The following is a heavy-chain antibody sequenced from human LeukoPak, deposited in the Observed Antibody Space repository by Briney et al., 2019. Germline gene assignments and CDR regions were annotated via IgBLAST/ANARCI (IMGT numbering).Heavy chain of an antibody. J-gene: IGHJ4*02. CDR3: ARAALEWLSLDY. CDR1: GFTFSSYS. Sequence: GGSLRLSCTASGFTFSSYSMNWVRQAPGKGLEWVSSISSSSSYIYYADSVKGRFTISRDNAKNSLYLQMNSLRAEDTAVYYCARAALEWLSLDYWGQGTLVTVSS. V-gene: IGHV3-21*01. CDR2: ISSSSSYI. D-gene: IGHD3-3*01.